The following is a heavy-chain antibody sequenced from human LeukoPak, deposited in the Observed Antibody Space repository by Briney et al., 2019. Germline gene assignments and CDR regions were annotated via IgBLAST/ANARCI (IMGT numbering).Heavy chain of an antibody. J-gene: IGHJ4*02. D-gene: IGHD3-10*01. Sequence: PGRSLRLSCAASGFTFSSYAMHWVRQAPGKGLEWVAFIRYDGSNKYYADSVKGRFTISRGNSKNTLYLQMNSLRAEDTAIYYCAKRGGSGSLFDYWGQGTLVTVSS. V-gene: IGHV3-30*02. CDR1: GFTFSSYA. CDR2: IRYDGSNK. CDR3: AKRGGSGSLFDY.